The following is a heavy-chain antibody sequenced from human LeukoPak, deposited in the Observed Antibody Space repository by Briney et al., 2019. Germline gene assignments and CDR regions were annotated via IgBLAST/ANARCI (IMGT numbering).Heavy chain of an antibody. Sequence: SETLSLTCTVSGVSISSYYWSWIRQPPGKGLEWIGFIYYSGSTDFNPSLKSRVTISVDTSKNQFSLKLSSVTAADTAVYYCARSGNVDGAFDIWGQGTKVTVSS. CDR2: IYYSGST. CDR3: ARSGNVDGAFDI. D-gene: IGHD3-10*01. CDR1: GVSISSYY. V-gene: IGHV4-59*01. J-gene: IGHJ3*02.